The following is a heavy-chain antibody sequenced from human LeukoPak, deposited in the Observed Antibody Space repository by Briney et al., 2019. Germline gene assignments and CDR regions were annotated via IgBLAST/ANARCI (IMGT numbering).Heavy chain of an antibody. CDR2: ISAYNGNT. V-gene: IGHV1-18*01. Sequence: ASVKVSCKASGYTFTSYGISWVRQAPGQGLEWMGWISAYNGNTNYAQKLQGRVTMTTDTSTSTAYMELRSLRSDDTAVYYCARDGRYCGGDCYSDAFDIWGQGTMVTVSS. CDR3: ARDGRYCGGDCYSDAFDI. J-gene: IGHJ3*02. D-gene: IGHD2-21*02. CDR1: GYTFTSYG.